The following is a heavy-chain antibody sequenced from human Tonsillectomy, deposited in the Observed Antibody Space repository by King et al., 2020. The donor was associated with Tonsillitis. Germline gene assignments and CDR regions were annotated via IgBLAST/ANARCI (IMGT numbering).Heavy chain of an antibody. D-gene: IGHD3-22*01. V-gene: IGHV3-21*01. J-gene: IGHJ4*02. Sequence: QLVQSGGGLVKPGGSLRLSCAASGFTFNYYSMNWVRQAPGKGLEWVSSISSSNSYMYYADSVRGRFTISRDNAKNSLYLQLNSLRAEDTALYYCAREVHYYDSSGYYSHFDYWGQGTLVTVSS. CDR2: ISSSNSYM. CDR1: GFTFNYYS. CDR3: AREVHYYDSSGYYSHFDY.